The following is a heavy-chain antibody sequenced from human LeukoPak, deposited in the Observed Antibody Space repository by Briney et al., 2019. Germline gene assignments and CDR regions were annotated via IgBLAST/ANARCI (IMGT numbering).Heavy chain of an antibody. CDR3: ASLEGYGDYVGDWFDP. D-gene: IGHD4-17*01. Sequence: PSETLSLTCTVSGGSISSSSYYWGWIRQPPGKGLEWIGSIYYSGSTNYNPSLKSRVTISVDTSKNQFSLKLSSVTAADTAVYYCASLEGYGDYVGDWFDPWGQGTLVTVSS. J-gene: IGHJ5*02. V-gene: IGHV4-39*07. CDR2: IYYSGST. CDR1: GGSISSSSYY.